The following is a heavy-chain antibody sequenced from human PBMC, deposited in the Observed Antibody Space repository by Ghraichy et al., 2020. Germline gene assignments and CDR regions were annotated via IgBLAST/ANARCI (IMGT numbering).Heavy chain of an antibody. V-gene: IGHV3-7*01. CDR2: IKQDGSEK. D-gene: IGHD6-6*01. CDR3: SSVSRAVRPKDGHIAPFDY. CDR1: GFTFSSYW. Sequence: GGSLRLSCAASGFTFSSYWMNWVRQAPGKGLEWVANIKQDGSEKYYVDSVKRLITISRDTAKNSLYLQMNSLSAEDTAVYYCSSVSRAVRPKDGHIAPFDYWGQGTLVTVSS. J-gene: IGHJ4*02.